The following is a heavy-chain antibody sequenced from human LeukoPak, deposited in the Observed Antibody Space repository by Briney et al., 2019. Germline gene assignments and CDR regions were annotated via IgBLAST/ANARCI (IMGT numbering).Heavy chain of an antibody. CDR2: ISAYNGNT. CDR3: ARAVSTMVRGAPRRWFDP. D-gene: IGHD3-10*01. J-gene: IGHJ5*02. CDR1: GYTFSNYG. V-gene: IGHV1-18*01. Sequence: ASVKVSCKASGYTFSNYGISLVRQAPGQGLEWMGWISAYNGNTNYAQKLQGRVTMTTDTSTSTAYMELRSLRSDDTAVYYCARAVSTMVRGAPRRWFDPWGQGTLVTVSS.